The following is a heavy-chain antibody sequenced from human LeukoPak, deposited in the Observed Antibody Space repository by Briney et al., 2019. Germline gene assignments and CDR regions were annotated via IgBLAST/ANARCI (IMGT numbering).Heavy chain of an antibody. CDR3: VKITSVTGGDC. CDR1: GFTFSAYA. D-gene: IGHD1-1*01. J-gene: IGHJ4*02. V-gene: IGHV3-64D*09. CDR2: ISNNGGSS. Sequence: GGSLRLSCSASGFTFSAYAMYWVRQAPGKGLEYVSGISNNGGSSFYADSVKGRLTISRDNSKNTLYLQMNSLIAEDTAVYYCVKITSVTGGDCWGQGTRLTVSS.